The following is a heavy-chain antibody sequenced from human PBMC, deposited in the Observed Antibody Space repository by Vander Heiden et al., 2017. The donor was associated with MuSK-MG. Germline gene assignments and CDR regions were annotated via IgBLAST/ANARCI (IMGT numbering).Heavy chain of an antibody. V-gene: IGHV3-21*03. D-gene: IGHD3-16*01. J-gene: IGHJ4*02. Sequence: EVQLVESGGGLVKPGGSLRLSCAASGFSFSTYHMNWVRQAPGKGLEWVSSISSSGTYMFSADSVKGRFTISRDNAKNSLYLQMNSLRAEDTAVYYCARETGEWGSHYFDYWGQGTLVTVSS. CDR1: GFSFSTYH. CDR3: ARETGEWGSHYFDY. CDR2: ISSSGTYM.